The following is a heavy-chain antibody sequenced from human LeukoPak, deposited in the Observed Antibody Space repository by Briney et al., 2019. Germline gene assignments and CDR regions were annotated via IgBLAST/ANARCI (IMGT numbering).Heavy chain of an antibody. CDR2: IYYSGST. D-gene: IGHD2-15*01. V-gene: IGHV4-39*01. J-gene: IGHJ4*02. CDR1: GGSISSSSYY. Sequence: SETLSLTCTVSGGSISSSSYYWGWIRQPPGKGLEWIGSIYYSGSTYYNPSLKSRVTISVDTSKNQFSLKLGSVTAADTAVYYCARAKIPQYCSGGSCYPDFDYWGQGTLVTVSS. CDR3: ARAKIPQYCSGGSCYPDFDY.